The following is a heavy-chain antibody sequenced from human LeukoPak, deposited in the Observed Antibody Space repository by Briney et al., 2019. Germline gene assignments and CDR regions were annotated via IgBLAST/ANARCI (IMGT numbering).Heavy chain of an antibody. Sequence: SVKVSCKASGGTFSSYAISWVRQAPGQGLEWMGGIIPIFGTANYAQKFQGRVTITADESTSTAYMELSSLRSEDTVVYYCARASPPKKYSGYELGYFDYWGQGTLVTVSS. V-gene: IGHV1-69*13. CDR3: ARASPPKKYSGYELGYFDY. D-gene: IGHD5-12*01. CDR1: GGTFSSYA. CDR2: IIPIFGTA. J-gene: IGHJ4*02.